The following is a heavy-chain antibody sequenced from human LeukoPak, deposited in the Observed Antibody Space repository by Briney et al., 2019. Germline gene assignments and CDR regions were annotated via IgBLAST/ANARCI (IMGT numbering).Heavy chain of an antibody. CDR3: ARGEAAAAPFDY. D-gene: IGHD6-13*01. CDR1: GHTFTGYY. CDR2: INPNSGGT. V-gene: IGHV1-2*02. J-gene: IGHJ4*02. Sequence: ASVKVSCKASGHTFTGYYTHWVRQAPGQGLEWMGWINPNSGGTNYAQKFQGRVTMTRDTSISTAYMELSRLRSDDTAVYYCARGEAAAAPFDYWGQGTLVTVSS.